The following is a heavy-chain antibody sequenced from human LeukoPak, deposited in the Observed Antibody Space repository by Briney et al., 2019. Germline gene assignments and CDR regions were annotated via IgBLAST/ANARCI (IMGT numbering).Heavy chain of an antibody. CDR1: GGSLSSGSYY. D-gene: IGHD6-19*01. V-gene: IGHV4-61*02. CDR3: ARRESSGWTFDY. CDR2: TYTGGST. Sequence: PSETLSLTCTVSGGSLSSGSYYWSWIRQPAGKGLEWIGRTYTGGSTNYNPSLKSRVTISVDTSKNQFSLKLSSVTAADTAVYYCARRESSGWTFDYWGQGTLVTVSS. J-gene: IGHJ4*02.